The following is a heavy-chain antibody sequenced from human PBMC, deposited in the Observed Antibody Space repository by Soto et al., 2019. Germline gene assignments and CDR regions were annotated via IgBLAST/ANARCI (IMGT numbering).Heavy chain of an antibody. Sequence: ASVKVSCKASGYSFTDYYIHWVRQAPVQGLEWMGRIIPNNGGTKYAQKFQDRVTMTRDTSITTAYMELSRLRSDDTAVYYCARGTFDSSGNYFAGWFDPWGQGTLVTVSS. V-gene: IGHV1-2*06. D-gene: IGHD3-22*01. CDR2: IIPNNGGT. CDR3: ARGTFDSSGNYFAGWFDP. CDR1: GYSFTDYY. J-gene: IGHJ5*02.